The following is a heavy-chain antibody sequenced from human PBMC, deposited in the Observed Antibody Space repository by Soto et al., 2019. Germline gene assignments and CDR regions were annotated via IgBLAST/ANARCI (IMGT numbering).Heavy chain of an antibody. D-gene: IGHD6-13*01. CDR2: IIPIFGTA. Sequence: QVQLVQSGAEVKKPGSSVKVSCKASGGTFSSYAISWVRQAPGQGLEWMGGIIPIFGTANYAQKFQGRVTITADESTSTAYMELRSLRSEDTDVYYWGIPGIAEAATGELGHWGQGTLVTVSS. V-gene: IGHV1-69*01. J-gene: IGHJ4*02. CDR3: GIPGIAEAATGELGH. CDR1: GGTFSSYA.